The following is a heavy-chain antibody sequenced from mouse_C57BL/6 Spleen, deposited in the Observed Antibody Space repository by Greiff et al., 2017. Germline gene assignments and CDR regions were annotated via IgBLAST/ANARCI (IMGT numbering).Heavy chain of an antibody. CDR1: GYSFTDYN. CDR3: ARRTEPYYGSSPFAY. D-gene: IGHD1-1*01. J-gene: IGHJ3*01. Sequence: VQLLQSGPELVKPGASVKISCKASGYSFTDYNMNWVKQSNGKSLEWIGVINSNYGTTSYNQKFKGKATLTVDKSSSTAYMQLNRLTAEDSAVYYSARRTEPYYGSSPFAYWGQGTLVTVSA. CDR2: INSNYGTT. V-gene: IGHV1-39*01.